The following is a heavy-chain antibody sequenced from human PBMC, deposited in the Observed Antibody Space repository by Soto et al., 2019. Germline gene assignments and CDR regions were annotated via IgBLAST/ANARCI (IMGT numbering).Heavy chain of an antibody. CDR1: GYRFISYW. V-gene: IGHV5-10-1*03. D-gene: IGHD1-1*01. CDR3: VRHGNGIPYYFDY. Sequence: EVQLVQSGAEVKKPGESLRLSCKGSGYRFISYWISWVRQRPGKGLEWVGRIDPSDSHTTYSPSFQGHVTISIDKSINTAYLQWSSLQASDTAMYYCVRHGNGIPYYFDYWGRGTLVPVSS. J-gene: IGHJ4*02. CDR2: IDPSDSHT.